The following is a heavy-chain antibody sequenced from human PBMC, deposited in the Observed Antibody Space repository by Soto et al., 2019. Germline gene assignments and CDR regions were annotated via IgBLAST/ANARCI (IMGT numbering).Heavy chain of an antibody. CDR3: ASTKPPVGGYYLDY. D-gene: IGHD3-3*01. CDR1: GGTFSSYA. V-gene: IGHV1-69*05. J-gene: IGHJ4*02. Sequence: SVKVSCKASGGTFSSYAISWVRQAPGQGLEWMGGINPIFGTANYAQKFQGRVTMTTDESTSTAYMELSSLRSEDTAVYYCASTKPPVGGYYLDYWGQGTLVTVSS. CDR2: INPIFGTA.